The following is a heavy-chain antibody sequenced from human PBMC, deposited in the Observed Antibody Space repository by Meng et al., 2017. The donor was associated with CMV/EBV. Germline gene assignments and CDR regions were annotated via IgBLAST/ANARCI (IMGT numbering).Heavy chain of an antibody. D-gene: IGHD3-22*01. CDR2: ISSSRSTI. CDR1: GFTFSSYS. Sequence: GGSLRLSCAASGFTFSSYSMNWVRQAPGKGLEWVSYISSSRSTIYYADSVKGRFTISRDNAKNSLYLQMNSLRAEDTAVYYCARGGYYDSSGYPKSLGWFDPWGQGTLVTVSS. J-gene: IGHJ5*02. V-gene: IGHV3-48*04. CDR3: ARGGYYDSSGYPKSLGWFDP.